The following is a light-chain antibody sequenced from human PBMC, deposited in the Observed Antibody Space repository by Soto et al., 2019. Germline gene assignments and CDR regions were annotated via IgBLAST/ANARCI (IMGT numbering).Light chain of an antibody. V-gene: IGLV2-23*01. CDR2: EGS. Sequence: QSALTQPASVSGSPGQSITISCTGTTSDVGSYNAVSWYQHHPGKAPKLMIYEGSKRPSGVSDRFSGSKSGNTASLTISGLQAEDEADYYCYSYVGSSTWVFGGGTKLTVL. J-gene: IGLJ3*02. CDR1: TSDVGSYNA. CDR3: YSYVGSSTWV.